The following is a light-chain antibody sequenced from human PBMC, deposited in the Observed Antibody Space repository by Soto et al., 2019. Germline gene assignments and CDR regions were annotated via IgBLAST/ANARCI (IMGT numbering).Light chain of an antibody. V-gene: IGLV2-14*01. CDR3: SSYTTNSPPVV. CDR1: SSDVGGYNY. J-gene: IGLJ2*01. Sequence: QSALTQPPSASGSPGQSVTISCTGTSSDVGGYNYVSWYQQYPGKAPKLLISEVTNRPSGVSNRFSGSKSGNTASLTISGLQAEDEAHYYCSSYTTNSPPVVFGGGTQLTVL. CDR2: EVT.